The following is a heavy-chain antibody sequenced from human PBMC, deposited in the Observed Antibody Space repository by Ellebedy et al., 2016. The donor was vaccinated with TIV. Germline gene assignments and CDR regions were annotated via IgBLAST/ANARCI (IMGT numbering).Heavy chain of an antibody. CDR3: AKGRSAAVDH. CDR1: GFSFSSYG. CDR2: IRDDSSRM. Sequence: PGGSLRLSCAASGFSFSSYGMHWVRQAPGKGLEWVAYIRDDSSRMYYANSLKGRITISRDNSKNTLYLHMSALRGDDTAVYYCAKGRSAAVDHWGQGTLVIVSS. V-gene: IGHV3-30*02. J-gene: IGHJ4*02. D-gene: IGHD6-13*01.